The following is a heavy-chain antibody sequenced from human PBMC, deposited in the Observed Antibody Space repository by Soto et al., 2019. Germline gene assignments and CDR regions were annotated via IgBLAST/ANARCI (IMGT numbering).Heavy chain of an antibody. J-gene: IGHJ6*02. CDR1: GFTFSSCA. D-gene: IGHD2-2*01. CDR2: IIDSGGST. Sequence: GGSLRLSCAASGFTFSSCAMGWVRQAPGKGLEWVSDIIDSGGSTYYADSVKGRFTISRDNSKSTLYLQMSSLRAEDTAVYFCARDRVPQLPYYGTDVSGQGTTVTVSS. V-gene: IGHV3-23*01. CDR3: ARDRVPQLPYYGTDV.